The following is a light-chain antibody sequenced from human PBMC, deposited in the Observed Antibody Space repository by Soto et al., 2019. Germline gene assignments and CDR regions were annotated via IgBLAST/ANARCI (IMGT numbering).Light chain of an antibody. CDR1: SSNIGSNP. J-gene: IGLJ1*01. V-gene: IGLV1-44*01. CDR3: ASWDVSLNGFYV. Sequence: QSALTQPPSASGTPGQRVTISCSGSSSNIGSNPVNWYQHLPGTAPKLLIFSNNQRPSGVPDRFSGSKSGTSASLAISGLQFEDEADYYCASWDVSLNGFYVFGTGTKVTVL. CDR2: SNN.